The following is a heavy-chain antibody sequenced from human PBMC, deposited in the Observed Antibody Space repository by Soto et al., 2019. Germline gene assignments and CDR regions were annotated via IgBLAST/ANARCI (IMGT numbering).Heavy chain of an antibody. D-gene: IGHD2-2*01. Sequence: QVQLVQSGAEVKKPGASVKVSCKASDYTFTTYGINWVRQAPGQGLEWMGWVSPYNGDTTYAQKVQGRVTMTTDTSTRTAYLELRSLRSDDTAVYYCAREVGHMDVWGQGTTVTVSS. CDR1: DYTFTTYG. CDR2: VSPYNGDT. J-gene: IGHJ6*02. CDR3: AREVGHMDV. V-gene: IGHV1-18*04.